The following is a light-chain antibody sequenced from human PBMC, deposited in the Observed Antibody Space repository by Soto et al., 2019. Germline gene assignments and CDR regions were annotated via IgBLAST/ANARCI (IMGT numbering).Light chain of an antibody. J-gene: IGKJ1*01. CDR1: QIIANN. CDR3: QHYGTSPRT. CDR2: GAS. Sequence: EIVMMQSPATLSVSPGERATLSCRASQIIANNLAWYQQKPGQAPRLLTYGASTRAPGIPARFSGSGSGTDFTLTISRLEPEDFAVYYCQHYGTSPRTFGQGTKVDIK. V-gene: IGKV3D-15*02.